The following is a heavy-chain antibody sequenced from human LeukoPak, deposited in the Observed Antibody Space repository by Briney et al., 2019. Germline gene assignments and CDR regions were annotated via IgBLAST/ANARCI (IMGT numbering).Heavy chain of an antibody. CDR2: RYYSGST. D-gene: IGHD3-10*01. J-gene: IGHJ5*02. CDR3: ARDRGSGDDNWFDP. Sequence: PSETLSLTCTVSGASISSYYWSWLRQPPGKGLEWIGYRYYSGSTNYNPSLKSRVTISVDTSKNQVSLKLSSVPAADTAVYYCARDRGSGDDNWFDPWGQGTRVTVSS. CDR1: GASISSYY. V-gene: IGHV4-59*01.